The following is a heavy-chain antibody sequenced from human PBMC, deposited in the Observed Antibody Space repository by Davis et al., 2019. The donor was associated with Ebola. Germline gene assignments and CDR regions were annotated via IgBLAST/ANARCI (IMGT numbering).Heavy chain of an antibody. CDR3: ARESPYTSPRLYYFQN. V-gene: IGHV3-23*01. D-gene: IGHD2-2*01. CDR2: ISGASEMT. CDR1: GFSFGSYA. Sequence: GESLKISCVGSGFSFGSYAMSWVRQAPGKGLEWVSAISGASEMTYYADSVKGRFTISRDNYRNTLYLQMVSLRAEDTALYYWARESPYTSPRLYYFQNWGQGTLLSVSS. J-gene: IGHJ4*02.